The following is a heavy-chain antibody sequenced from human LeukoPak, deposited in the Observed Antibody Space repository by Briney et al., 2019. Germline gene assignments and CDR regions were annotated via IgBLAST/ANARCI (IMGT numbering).Heavy chain of an antibody. CDR3: ARLMTTYSSSWYYFDY. J-gene: IGHJ4*02. CDR1: GYTFTGYY. D-gene: IGHD6-13*01. CDR2: INPNSGGT. V-gene: IGHV1-2*02. Sequence: ASVKVSCKASGYTFTGYYMHWVRQAPGQGLEWMAWINPNSGGTNYAQKFQGRVTMTRDTSISTAYMELSRLRSDDTAVYYCARLMTTYSSSWYYFDYWGQGTLVTVSS.